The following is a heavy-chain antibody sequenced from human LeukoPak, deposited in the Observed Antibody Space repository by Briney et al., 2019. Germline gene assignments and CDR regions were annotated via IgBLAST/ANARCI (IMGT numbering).Heavy chain of an antibody. J-gene: IGHJ5*02. CDR1: GYTFTSYD. V-gene: IGHV1-8*03. CDR3: ARTYYDFWSGYSLVYNWFDP. Sequence: ASVKVSCKVSGYTFTSYDINWVRQATGQGLEWMGWLNPNSGNTGYAQKFQGRVTITRITSINTAYMELSSLRSEDTAVYYCARTYYDFWSGYSLVYNWFDPWGQGTLVTVSS. D-gene: IGHD3-3*01. CDR2: LNPNSGNT.